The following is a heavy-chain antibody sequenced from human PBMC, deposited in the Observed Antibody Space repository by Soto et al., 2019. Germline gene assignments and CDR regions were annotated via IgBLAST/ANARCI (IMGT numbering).Heavy chain of an antibody. Sequence: GGSLRLSCAGSGFTFSSYSVNWVRQAPGKGLEWLSYIDSTSSPTYYADSVKGRVTITSDTSASTAYMELTSLTSEDTAVYYCARDFSMVVVAPGYWGQGTLVTVSS. J-gene: IGHJ4*02. CDR1: GFTFSSYS. CDR3: ARDFSMVVVAPGY. D-gene: IGHD3-22*01. V-gene: IGHV3-48*01. CDR2: IDSTSSPT.